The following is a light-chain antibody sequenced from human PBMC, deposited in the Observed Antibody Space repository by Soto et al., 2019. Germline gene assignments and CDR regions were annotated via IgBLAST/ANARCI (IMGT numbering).Light chain of an antibody. Sequence: AIRMTQSPSSFSASTGDRVTITCRASQGISSYLAWYQQKPGKAPKILIYAASTLPSGVPSRFRGSGSGTDFTLTISCLQSEDFATYYCQQYYSYPITFGQGTRLEIK. CDR2: AAS. CDR1: QGISSY. J-gene: IGKJ5*01. CDR3: QQYYSYPIT. V-gene: IGKV1-8*01.